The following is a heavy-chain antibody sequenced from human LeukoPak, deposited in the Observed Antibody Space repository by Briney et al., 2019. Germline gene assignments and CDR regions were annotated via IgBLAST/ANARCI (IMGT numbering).Heavy chain of an antibody. CDR1: GGSIGSYY. CDR2: IYTSGST. J-gene: IGHJ6*03. CDR3: ARVSSYGSGSYRYYYMDV. D-gene: IGHD3-10*01. V-gene: IGHV4-4*07. Sequence: PSETLSLTCAVSGGSIGSYYRSWIRQPAGKGLEWVGRIYTSGSTNYNPSLKSRVTMSLDTSKNQFSLKLSSVTVADTAVYYWARVSSYGSGSYRYYYMDVWGKGTTVTISS.